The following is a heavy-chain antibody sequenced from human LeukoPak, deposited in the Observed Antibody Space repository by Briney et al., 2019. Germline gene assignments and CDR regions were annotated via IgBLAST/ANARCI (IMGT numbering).Heavy chain of an antibody. J-gene: IGHJ3*02. CDR3: AKGQNSGSYYRMVAFDI. D-gene: IGHD1-26*01. CDR1: GFTFSSYG. CDR2: ISGRGDRT. Sequence: GGSLRLSCAVSGFTFSSYGMSWVRQAPGRGLEWVSAISGRGDRTQYADSVKGRFTISRDNSKNTLYLQMNSLRAEDTAVYYCAKGQNSGSYYRMVAFDIWGQGTMVTVSS. V-gene: IGHV3-23*01.